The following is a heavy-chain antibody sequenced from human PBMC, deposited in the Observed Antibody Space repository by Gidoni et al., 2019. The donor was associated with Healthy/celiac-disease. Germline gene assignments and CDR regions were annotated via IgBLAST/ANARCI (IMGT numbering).Heavy chain of an antibody. J-gene: IGHJ4*02. Sequence: QVQLVQSGAEVKKPGASVKVSCKASGYTFTSYAMHWVRQAPGQRLEWMGWINAGNGNTKYSQKFQGRVTITRDTSASTAYMELSSLRSEDTAVYYCARRGAYGSGSAHFDYWGQGTLVTVSS. D-gene: IGHD3-10*01. V-gene: IGHV1-3*01. CDR1: GYTFTSYA. CDR2: INAGNGNT. CDR3: ARRGAYGSGSAHFDY.